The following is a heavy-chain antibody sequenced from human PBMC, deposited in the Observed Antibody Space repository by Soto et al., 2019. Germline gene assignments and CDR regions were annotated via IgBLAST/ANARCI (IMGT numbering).Heavy chain of an antibody. V-gene: IGHV3-33*01. Sequence: PGGSLRLSCAASGFTFSSYGMHWVRQAPGKGLEWVAVIWYDGSNKYYADSVKGRFTISRDNSKNTLYLQMNSLRAEDTAVYYCARAPVGAARGWGWFDPWGQGTLVTVSS. CDR1: GFTFSSYG. D-gene: IGHD6-6*01. CDR3: ARAPVGAARGWGWFDP. CDR2: IWYDGSNK. J-gene: IGHJ5*02.